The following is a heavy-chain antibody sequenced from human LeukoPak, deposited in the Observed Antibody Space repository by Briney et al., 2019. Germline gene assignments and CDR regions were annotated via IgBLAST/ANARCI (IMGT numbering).Heavy chain of an antibody. Sequence: SETLSLTCAVYGGSFSGYYWSWIRQPPGKGLEWIGEINHSGSTNYNPSLKSRVTISVDTSKNQFSLKLSSVAAADTAVYYCARGPHTGVNYYDSSGYYYWGQGTLVTVSS. D-gene: IGHD3-22*01. CDR3: ARGPHTGVNYYDSSGYYY. CDR1: GGSFSGYY. J-gene: IGHJ4*02. CDR2: INHSGST. V-gene: IGHV4-34*01.